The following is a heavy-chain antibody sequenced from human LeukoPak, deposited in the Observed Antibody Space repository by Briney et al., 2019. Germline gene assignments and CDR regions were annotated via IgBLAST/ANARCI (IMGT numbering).Heavy chain of an antibody. CDR2: ISAYNGNT. Sequence: ASVKVSCKASGYTFTSYGISWVRQAPGQGLEWMGWISAYNGNTNYAQKLQGRVTMTRDTSTSTVYMELSSLRSEDTAVYYCARDPQQLVLAFDIWGQGTMVTVSS. CDR1: GYTFTSYG. V-gene: IGHV1-18*01. D-gene: IGHD6-13*01. CDR3: ARDPQQLVLAFDI. J-gene: IGHJ3*02.